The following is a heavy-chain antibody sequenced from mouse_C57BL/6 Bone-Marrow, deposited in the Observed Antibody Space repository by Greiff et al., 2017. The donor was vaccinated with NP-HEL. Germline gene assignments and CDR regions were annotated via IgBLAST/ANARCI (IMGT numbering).Heavy chain of an antibody. CDR3: ARESWQFAY. CDR2: IYPRSGNT. J-gene: IGHJ3*01. Sequence: VQLQQSGAELARPGASVKLSCKASGYTFTSYGISWVKQRTGQGLEWIGEIYPRSGNTYYNEKFKGKATLTADKSSSTAYMELRSLPSEDSAVYFCARESWQFAYWGQGTLVTVSA. CDR1: GYTFTSYG. V-gene: IGHV1-81*01.